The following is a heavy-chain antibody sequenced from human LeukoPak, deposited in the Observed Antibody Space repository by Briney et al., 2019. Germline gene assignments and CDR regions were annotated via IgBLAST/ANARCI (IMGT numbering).Heavy chain of an antibody. CDR3: ATVSPFGYSSGWYFDY. V-gene: IGHV1-24*01. Sequence: ASVKVSCKVSGYTLTELSMHWVRQAPGKGLEWMGGFDPEDGETIYAQKFQGRVTMTEDTSTDTAYMELSSLRSEDTAVYYCATVSPFGYSSGWYFDYWGQGTLVTVSS. CDR1: GYTLTELS. D-gene: IGHD6-19*01. J-gene: IGHJ4*02. CDR2: FDPEDGET.